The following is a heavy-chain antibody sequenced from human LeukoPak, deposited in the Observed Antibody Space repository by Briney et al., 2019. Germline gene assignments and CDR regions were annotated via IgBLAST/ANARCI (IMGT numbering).Heavy chain of an antibody. CDR1: GFTFSSYA. J-gene: IGHJ4*02. Sequence: PGGSLRLSWAASGFTFSSYAMSWVRQAPGKGLEWVSAISGSGGSTYYADSVKGRFTISRDNSKNTLYLQMNSLRAEDTAVYYCAKEVYSSSWYGIDYWAREPWSPSPQ. V-gene: IGHV3-23*01. CDR3: AKEVYSSSWYGIDY. D-gene: IGHD6-13*01. CDR2: ISGSGGST.